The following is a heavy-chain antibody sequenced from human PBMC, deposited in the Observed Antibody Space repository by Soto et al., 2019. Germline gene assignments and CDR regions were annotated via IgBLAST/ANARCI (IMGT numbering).Heavy chain of an antibody. J-gene: IGHJ3*02. V-gene: IGHV4-34*01. D-gene: IGHD2-2*01. Sequence: PSETLSLTCAVYGGSFSGYYWTWIRQPPGKRLEWIGEIYHSGSTTYNPSLKSRVTISVDTSKKQFSLKLRSVTAADTAVYYCATSAPQPAAISVASYIWGQGTMVTVSS. CDR2: IYHSGST. CDR1: GGSFSGYY. CDR3: ATSAPQPAAISVASYI.